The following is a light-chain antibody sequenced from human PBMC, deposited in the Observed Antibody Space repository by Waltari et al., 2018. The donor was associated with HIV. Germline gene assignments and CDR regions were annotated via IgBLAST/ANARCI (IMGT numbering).Light chain of an antibody. V-gene: IGLV1-51*01. CDR1: SSNIGSNF. Sequence: QSVLTQAPSVSAAPGQKIAISCSGASSNIGSNFVSWYQQFPGRAPQLLIYDNNRRPSEMPDRFAGSKSGTSATLDITGLQTGDEADYYCGTWDNRLNAYVFGSGTEVTVL. J-gene: IGLJ1*01. CDR2: DNN. CDR3: GTWDNRLNAYV.